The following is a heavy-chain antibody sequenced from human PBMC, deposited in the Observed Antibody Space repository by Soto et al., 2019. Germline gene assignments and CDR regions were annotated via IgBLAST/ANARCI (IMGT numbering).Heavy chain of an antibody. V-gene: IGHV3-23*01. CDR2: ISGTGGGT. CDR3: AKRAFYGSVIPAYYGMDV. CDR1: GFTFSNYA. J-gene: IGHJ6*02. D-gene: IGHD3-10*01. Sequence: EVHLLESGGGLVQPGGSLRLSCAASGFTFSNYAMTWVRQAPGKGLEWVSVISGTGGGTNNADSAKGRFTTSRDNSKNTLYLQMNSLRAEDTAVYYCAKRAFYGSVIPAYYGMDVWGQGTAVSVSS.